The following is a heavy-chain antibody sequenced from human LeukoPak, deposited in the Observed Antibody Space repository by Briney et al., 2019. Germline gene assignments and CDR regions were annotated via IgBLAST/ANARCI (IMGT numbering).Heavy chain of an antibody. D-gene: IGHD5-24*01. CDR2: IIPIFGTA. J-gene: IGHJ4*02. CDR3: ARGWEMATIKPFDY. V-gene: IGHV1-69*05. CDR1: GGTFSSYA. Sequence: SVKVSCKASGGTFSSYAISWVRQAPGQGLEWMGRIIPIFGTANYAQKFQGRVTMTRDTSTSTVYMELSSLRSEDTAVYYCARGWEMATIKPFDYWGQGTLVTVPS.